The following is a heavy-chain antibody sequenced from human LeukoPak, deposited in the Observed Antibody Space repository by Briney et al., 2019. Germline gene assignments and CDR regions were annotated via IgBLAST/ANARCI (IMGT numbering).Heavy chain of an antibody. V-gene: IGHV3-30*04. CDR1: GFTFSSYV. Sequence: GGSLRLSCAASGFTFSSYVMHWVRQAPGKGLEWVAIISYDGSNEYYADSVKGRFTISRDNSKNTLYLQMNSLRAEDTAVYYCARALTYYDILTGYYPAGYMDVWGKGTTVTISS. CDR2: ISYDGSNE. CDR3: ARALTYYDILTGYYPAGYMDV. D-gene: IGHD3-9*01. J-gene: IGHJ6*03.